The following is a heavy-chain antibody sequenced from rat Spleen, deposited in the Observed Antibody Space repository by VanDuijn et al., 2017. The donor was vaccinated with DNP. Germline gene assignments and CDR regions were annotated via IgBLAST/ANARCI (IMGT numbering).Heavy chain of an antibody. D-gene: IGHD1-11*01. CDR3: AKRHNYGGYSDYFDY. J-gene: IGHJ2*01. Sequence: EVKLVESGGGLVQPGKSLKLSCAASGFNFNDNWMGWVRQAPGKGLEWIGEINKESGTIIYSPSLKDKFAISRDNAQNTLYLQMNKLGCEDTAIYHVAKRHNYGGYSDYFDYWGQGVMVTVSS. CDR2: INKESGTI. V-gene: IGHV4-2*01. CDR1: GFNFNDNW.